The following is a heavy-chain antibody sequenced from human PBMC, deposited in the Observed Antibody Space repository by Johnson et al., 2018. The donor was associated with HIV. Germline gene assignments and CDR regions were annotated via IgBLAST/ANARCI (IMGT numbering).Heavy chain of an antibody. CDR1: GFTFSRYW. Sequence: VQLVESGGGLAKPAWSLRLSCAASGFTFSRYWMSWVRQAPGKGLEWVAKIKQDGREKYYGDSGKGGSTISRDNTMNTMYLPMNTVRAEDTAVYYCAKGIAVAGTGAFDIWGQGTMVTVSS. V-gene: IGHV3-7*02. D-gene: IGHD6-19*01. J-gene: IGHJ3*02. CDR3: AKGIAVAGTGAFDI. CDR2: IKQDGREK.